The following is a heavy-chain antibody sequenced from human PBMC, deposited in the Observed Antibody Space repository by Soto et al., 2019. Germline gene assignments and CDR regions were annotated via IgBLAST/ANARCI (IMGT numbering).Heavy chain of an antibody. CDR1: GFTFSGYG. CDR3: ARLRGYFDSSGLYMDF. J-gene: IGHJ4*02. D-gene: IGHD3-22*01. Sequence: PGGSLSLSCEASGFTFSGYGINWVRQAPGRGLEWVSSISSTGSIIYYADSVRGRFTISRDNARNSLYLQMNSLGAEDTAVYYCARLRGYFDSSGLYMDFWGQGALVTVSS. CDR2: ISSTGSII. V-gene: IGHV3-21*01.